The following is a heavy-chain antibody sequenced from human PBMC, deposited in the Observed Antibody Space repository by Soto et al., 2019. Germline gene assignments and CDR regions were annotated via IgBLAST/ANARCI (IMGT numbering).Heavy chain of an antibody. CDR2: IKTDGSST. CDR1: GFTFSSYW. J-gene: IGHJ4*02. CDR3: ARVGVGHYEFDY. V-gene: IGHV3-74*01. D-gene: IGHD3-16*01. Sequence: EVQLVESGGALVPPGGSLRLSCAASGFTFSSYWMHWVRQAPGEGLVWISRIKTDGSSTSYADSVKGRFTISRDNAKNPLYLQMNGLRAEDTAVYYCARVGVGHYEFDYWGQGTMVTVSS.